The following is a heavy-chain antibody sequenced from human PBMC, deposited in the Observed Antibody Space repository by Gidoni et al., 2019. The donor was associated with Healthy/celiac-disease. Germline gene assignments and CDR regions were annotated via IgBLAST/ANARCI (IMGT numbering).Heavy chain of an antibody. CDR2: IYHSGST. J-gene: IGHJ6*02. D-gene: IGHD3-10*01. V-gene: IGHV4-38-2*02. CDR3: ARDGAILWFTYYYGMDV. Sequence: QVQLQESGPGLVKPSETLSLTCAVSGSSISSGYYWGWIRQPPGKGLEWIGSIYHSGSTYYNPSLKSRVTISVDTSKNQFSLKLSSVTAADTAVYYCARDGAILWFTYYYGMDVWGQGTTVTVSS. CDR1: GSSISSGYY.